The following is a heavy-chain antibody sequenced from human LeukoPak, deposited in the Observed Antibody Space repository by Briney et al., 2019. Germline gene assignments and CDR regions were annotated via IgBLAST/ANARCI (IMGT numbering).Heavy chain of an antibody. CDR2: IYYSGST. CDR3: ARDGGTRDYGDYDYYYYMDV. J-gene: IGHJ6*03. V-gene: IGHV4-39*02. Sequence: SETLSLTCTVSGGSISSSSYYWGWIRQPPGKGLEWIGSIYYSGSTYYNPSLKSRVTISVDTSKNQFSLKLSSVTAADTAVYYCARDGGTRDYGDYDYYYYMDVWGKGTTVTVSS. D-gene: IGHD4-17*01. CDR1: GGSISSSSYY.